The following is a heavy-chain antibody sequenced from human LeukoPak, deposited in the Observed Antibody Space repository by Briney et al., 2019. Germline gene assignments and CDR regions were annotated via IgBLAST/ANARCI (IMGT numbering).Heavy chain of an antibody. CDR2: IYYSGST. J-gene: IGHJ3*02. CDR3: ARGGGYSYGPRWAFDI. V-gene: IGHV4-61*08. CDR1: GGSISSGGYY. D-gene: IGHD5-18*01. Sequence: SETLSLTCTVSGGSISSGGYYWSWIRQHPGKGLEWIGYIYYSGSTNYNPSLKSRVTISVDTSKNQFSLKLSSVTAADTAVYYCARGGGYSYGPRWAFDIWGQGTMVTVSS.